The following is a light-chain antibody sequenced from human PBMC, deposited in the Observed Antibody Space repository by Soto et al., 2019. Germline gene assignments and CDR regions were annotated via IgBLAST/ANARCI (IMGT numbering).Light chain of an antibody. CDR2: DAS. J-gene: IGKJ5*01. CDR3: QQHSNWPPT. CDR1: QSVSNTY. Sequence: EIVWTQNPGTLSLSPGDTATLSCRASQSVSNTYLAWYQQKPGQAPRLLIYDASNRATGIPARFSGSGSGTDFTLTISSLEPEDFAVYYCQQHSNWPPTFCQGRLLEI. V-gene: IGKV3-11*01.